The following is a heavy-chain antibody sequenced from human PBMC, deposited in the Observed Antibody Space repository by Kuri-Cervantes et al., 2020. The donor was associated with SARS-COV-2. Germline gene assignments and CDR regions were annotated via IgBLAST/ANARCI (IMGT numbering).Heavy chain of an antibody. CDR2: IIPMFGTG. CDR1: GYTFSTYA. V-gene: IGHV1-69*13. Sequence: SVKVSCKASGYTFSTYAITWVRQAPGQGLEWMGRIIPMFGTGNNAQKFQGRVTISADESTSTAYMELSGLRSDDTAVYYCARHKSPVFGVVTNAYFDSWGQGTLVTVSS. D-gene: IGHD3-3*01. CDR3: ARHKSPVFGVVTNAYFDS. J-gene: IGHJ4*02.